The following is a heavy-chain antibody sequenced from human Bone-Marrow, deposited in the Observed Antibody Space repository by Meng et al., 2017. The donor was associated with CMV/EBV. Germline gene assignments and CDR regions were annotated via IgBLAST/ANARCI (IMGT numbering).Heavy chain of an antibody. CDR1: GGSFPSYS. J-gene: IGHJ5*01. CDR3: ARCAGGGWSHLDS. D-gene: IGHD6-19*01. V-gene: IGHV4-34*12. CDR2: VLHGDDP. Sequence: CAVYGGSFPSYSWTWVHQSPGRGLEWIGDVLHGDDPNSRSSLRGRVSIWSDASKNQVFLMMRSVTVADTATYYCARCAGGGWSHLDSWGQGTLVTVSS.